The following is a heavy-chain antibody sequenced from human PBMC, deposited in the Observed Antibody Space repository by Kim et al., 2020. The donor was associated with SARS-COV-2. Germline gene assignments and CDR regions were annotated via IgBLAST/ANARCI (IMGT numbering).Heavy chain of an antibody. V-gene: IGHV4-59*08. Sequence: NPSPTSQVPISVDTSKNQFSLKLSSVTAADTAVYYCARHAIGESLNWFDPWGQGTLVTVSS. J-gene: IGHJ5*02. D-gene: IGHD3-10*01. CDR3: ARHAIGESLNWFDP.